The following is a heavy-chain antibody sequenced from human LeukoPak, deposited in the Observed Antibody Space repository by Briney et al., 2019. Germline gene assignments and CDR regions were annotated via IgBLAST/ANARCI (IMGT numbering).Heavy chain of an antibody. Sequence: ASVKVSCKASGYTFTSYGISWVRQAPGQGLEWMGWISAYNGNTNYAQKLQGRVTVTTDTSTSTAYMELRSLRSDDTAVYYCARDRSIEGYSIYYFDYWGQGTLVTVSS. CDR2: ISAYNGNT. V-gene: IGHV1-18*01. CDR1: GYTFTSYG. J-gene: IGHJ4*02. CDR3: ARDRSIEGYSIYYFDY. D-gene: IGHD4-11*01.